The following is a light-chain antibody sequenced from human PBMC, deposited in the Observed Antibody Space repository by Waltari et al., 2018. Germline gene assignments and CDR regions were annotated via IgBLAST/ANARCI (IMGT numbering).Light chain of an antibody. CDR2: DVS. Sequence: QSALTQPASVSGSPGQSITISCTGTSSDVGGYNYVSWYQPHPGKAPKLMIFDVSNRPSGVSNRFSGSKSGSTASLTISGLQAEDEADFYCNSYTSSSTWVFGGGTKLTVL. CDR3: NSYTSSSTWV. V-gene: IGLV2-14*01. J-gene: IGLJ3*02. CDR1: SSDVGGYNY.